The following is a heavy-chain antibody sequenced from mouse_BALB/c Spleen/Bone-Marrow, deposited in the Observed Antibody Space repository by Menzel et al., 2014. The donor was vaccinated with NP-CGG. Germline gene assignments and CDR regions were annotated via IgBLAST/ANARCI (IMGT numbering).Heavy chain of an antibody. CDR3: ARGGITNYDGLDY. CDR1: GYTFTSYV. V-gene: IGHV1-14*01. J-gene: IGHJ4*01. Sequence: EVQLQQSGPELVKPGASVMLSCKASGYTFTSYVIHWVKQKPGQGLEWIAYINPYNDDTKYNEKLKGKATLTSDKSSSTANMEFSSLTSEDSAVFYRARGGITNYDGLDYWGQGTSVNVSS. D-gene: IGHD2-4*01. CDR2: INPYNDDT.